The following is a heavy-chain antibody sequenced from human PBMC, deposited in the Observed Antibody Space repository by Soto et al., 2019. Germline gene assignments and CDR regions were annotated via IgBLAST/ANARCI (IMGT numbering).Heavy chain of an antibody. D-gene: IGHD4-17*01. CDR3: ARVGDYGGHFDY. J-gene: IGHJ4*02. V-gene: IGHV1-69*01. Sequence: QVQLVQSGAEVKKPGSSVKVSCKASGGTFSSYAISWVRQAPGQGLEWMGGIIPIFGTANYAQKFQGRVTITADESTSAAYMELSTLRSEDTAVYYCARVGDYGGHFDYWGQGTLVTVSS. CDR2: IIPIFGTA. CDR1: GGTFSSYA.